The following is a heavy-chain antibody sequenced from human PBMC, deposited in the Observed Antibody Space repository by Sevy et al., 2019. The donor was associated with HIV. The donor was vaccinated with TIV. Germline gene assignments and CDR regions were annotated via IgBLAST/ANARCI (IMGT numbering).Heavy chain of an antibody. CDR3: ARGCLRGYCYGMDV. Sequence: GGSLRLSCTASGFPFSSYEMNWVRQAPGKGLEWVAVISYDGSNKYYADSVKGRFTISRDNSKNTLYLQMNSLRAEDTAVYYCARGCLRGYCYGMDVWGQGTTVTVSS. CDR1: GFPFSSYE. V-gene: IGHV3-30*04. D-gene: IGHD2-15*01. J-gene: IGHJ6*02. CDR2: ISYDGSNK.